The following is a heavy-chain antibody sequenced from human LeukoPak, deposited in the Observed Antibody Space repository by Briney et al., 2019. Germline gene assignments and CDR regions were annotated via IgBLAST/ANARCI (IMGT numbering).Heavy chain of an antibody. CDR1: GGSISSSSYY. Sequence: SETLSLTCTVSGGSISSSSYYWGWIRQPPGKGLEWIGSIHYSGSTNYNPSLKSRVTIPADTSKNHFSLKLSSVTAADTAVYYCARAGIGHGEYFQHWGQGTLVTVSS. CDR2: IHYSGST. D-gene: IGHD6-13*01. CDR3: ARAGIGHGEYFQH. V-gene: IGHV4-39*07. J-gene: IGHJ1*01.